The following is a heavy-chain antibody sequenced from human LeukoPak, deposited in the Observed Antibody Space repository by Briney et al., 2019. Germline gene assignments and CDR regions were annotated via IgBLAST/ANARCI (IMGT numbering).Heavy chain of an antibody. CDR1: GFSFSEYW. J-gene: IGHJ4*02. D-gene: IGHD4-17*01. CDR3: ASHYGINWVIGY. V-gene: IGHV3-7*01. CDR2: VKQGGREK. Sequence: PGGSLRLSCEGSGFSFSEYWMSWVRQAPGKGLEWVGSVKQGGREKSYVDSVKGRFDISRDDAKNSLYLQMNTLRSDDTALYYCASHYGINWVIGYWGQGTLVTVSS.